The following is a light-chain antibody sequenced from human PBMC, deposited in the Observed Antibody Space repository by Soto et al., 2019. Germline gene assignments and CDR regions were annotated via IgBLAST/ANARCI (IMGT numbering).Light chain of an antibody. V-gene: IGKV1-27*01. CDR3: QKFSTAPLT. CDR1: QDRSVN. J-gene: IGKJ5*01. CDR2: SAS. Sequence: DIQMTQSPSSLSASVGDRVTITSRASQDRSVNLAWYQQKPGKVPKLLIYSASTLQSGVPSRFSGSGSGTDFTLTISSLQPEDVATYYCQKFSTAPLTFGQGTRLEIQ.